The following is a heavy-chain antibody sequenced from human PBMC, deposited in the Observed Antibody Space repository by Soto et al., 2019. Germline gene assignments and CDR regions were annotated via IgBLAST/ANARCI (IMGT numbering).Heavy chain of an antibody. CDR3: AKGAGDRLSLGMDV. J-gene: IGHJ6*02. D-gene: IGHD1-26*01. Sequence: GGSLRLSCAASGFSISDYGMGWVRQAPGKGLEWVALISYDGSSTYYADSVKGRFTISRDNSKDTLFLQMTGLRREDTAVYYCAKGAGDRLSLGMDVWGQGTTVTVSS. CDR2: ISYDGSST. V-gene: IGHV3-30*18. CDR1: GFSISDYG.